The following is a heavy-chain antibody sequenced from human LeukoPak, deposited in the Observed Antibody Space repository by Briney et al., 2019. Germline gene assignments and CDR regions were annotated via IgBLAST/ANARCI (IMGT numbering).Heavy chain of an antibody. D-gene: IGHD1-7*01. CDR1: GGSFSGYY. CDR3: ARGLAGTTYYYGMDV. CDR2: INHSGST. Sequence: PSETLRLTCAAYGGSFSGYYWSWIRQPPGKGLEWIGEINHSGSTNYNPSLKSRVTISVDTSKNQFSLKLSSVTAADTAVYYCARGLAGTTYYYGMDVWGQGTTVTVSS. J-gene: IGHJ6*02. V-gene: IGHV4-34*01.